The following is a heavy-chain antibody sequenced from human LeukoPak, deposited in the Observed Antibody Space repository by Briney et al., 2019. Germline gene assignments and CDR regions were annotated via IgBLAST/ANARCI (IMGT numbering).Heavy chain of an antibody. Sequence: SGGSLRLSCAASGFTLSSYGMHWVRQAPGKGLEWVAFIRYDGSNKYYADSVKGRFTISRDNSKNTLYLQMNSLRAEDTAVYYCAKDRAPLGYFDYWGQGTLVTVSS. J-gene: IGHJ4*02. CDR2: IRYDGSNK. CDR1: GFTLSSYG. V-gene: IGHV3-30*02. D-gene: IGHD7-27*01. CDR3: AKDRAPLGYFDY.